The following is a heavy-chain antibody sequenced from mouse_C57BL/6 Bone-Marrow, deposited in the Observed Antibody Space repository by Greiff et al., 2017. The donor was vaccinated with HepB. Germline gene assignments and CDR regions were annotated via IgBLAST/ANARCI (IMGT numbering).Heavy chain of an antibody. CDR3: ARGEGYYYGSTIFDY. D-gene: IGHD1-1*01. J-gene: IGHJ2*01. Sequence: EVKLVESGGGLVKPGGSLKLSCAASGFTFSSYAMSWVRQTPEKRLEWVATISDGGSYTYYPDNVKGRFTISRDNAKNNLYLQMSHLKSDDTAMYYCARGEGYYYGSTIFDYWGQGTTLTVSS. CDR1: GFTFSSYA. CDR2: ISDGGSYT. V-gene: IGHV5-4*03.